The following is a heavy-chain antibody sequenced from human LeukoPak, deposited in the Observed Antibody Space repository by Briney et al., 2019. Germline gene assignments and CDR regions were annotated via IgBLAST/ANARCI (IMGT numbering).Heavy chain of an antibody. CDR2: IYYSGST. CDR3: ARSSGVVIHNWFDP. D-gene: IGHD3-3*01. CDR1: GGSIRGSSYY. J-gene: IGHJ5*02. V-gene: IGHV4-39*01. Sequence: TSETLSLTCTVSGGSIRGSSYYWVWIRQPPGKGLEWIGTIYYSGSTYYNPSLKSRVTISAYTSKNQLSLKVRSVTAADTAVYYCARSSGVVIHNWFDPWGQGTLVTVSS.